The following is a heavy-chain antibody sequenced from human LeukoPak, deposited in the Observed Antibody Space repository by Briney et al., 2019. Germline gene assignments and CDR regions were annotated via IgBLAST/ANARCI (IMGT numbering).Heavy chain of an antibody. CDR3: ARGQGEAFDI. CDR1: GFTFSAYA. J-gene: IGHJ3*02. V-gene: IGHV4-34*01. CDR2: INHSGST. Sequence: GSLRLSREASGFTFSAYAMTWVRQPPGKGLEWIGEINHSGSTNYNPSLKSRVTISVDTSKNQFSLKLSSVTAADTAVYYCARGQGEAFDIWGQGTMVTVSS. D-gene: IGHD3-10*01.